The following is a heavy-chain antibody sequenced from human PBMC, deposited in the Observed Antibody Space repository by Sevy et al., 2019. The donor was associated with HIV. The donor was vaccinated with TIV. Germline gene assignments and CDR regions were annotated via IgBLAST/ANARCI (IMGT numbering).Heavy chain of an antibody. V-gene: IGHV3-48*03. Sequence: GGSLRLSCAASGFSFSSYEMNWVRQAPGKGLEWVSSITSSGSNIYYSDSVKGRFTISRDNAKNSLYLQTNSLRAEDTALYYCTRDLPPSATIVPHFDYWGQGTLVTVSS. J-gene: IGHJ4*02. CDR1: GFSFSSYE. D-gene: IGHD2-21*01. CDR3: TRDLPPSATIVPHFDY. CDR2: ITSSGSNI.